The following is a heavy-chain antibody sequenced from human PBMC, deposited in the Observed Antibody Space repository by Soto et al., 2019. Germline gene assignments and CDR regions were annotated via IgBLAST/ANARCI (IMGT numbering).Heavy chain of an antibody. V-gene: IGHV4-39*01. D-gene: IGHD3-10*01. J-gene: IGHJ4*02. CDR1: GGSISSSSYY. Sequence: SETLSLTCTVSGGSISSSSYYWGWIRQPPGKGLEWIGSIYYSGSTYYNPSLKSRVTISVDTSKNQFSLKLSSVTAADTAVYYCARRSRRDLPNTMVRGVIRVDYWGQGTLVTVSS. CDR2: IYYSGST. CDR3: ARRSRRDLPNTMVRGVIRVDY.